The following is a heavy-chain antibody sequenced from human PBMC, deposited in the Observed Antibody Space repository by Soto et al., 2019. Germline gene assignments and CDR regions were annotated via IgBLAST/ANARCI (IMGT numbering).Heavy chain of an antibody. CDR2: ISGSGGST. J-gene: IGHJ4*02. CDR1: GFTFSSYA. Sequence: EVQLLESGGGLVQPGGSLSLSCADSGFTFSSYAMSWVRQAPGNGLEWVSVISGSGGSTNYADSVKGRFTISRDNSKNTLYLQMNSLRAEDTAVYYCAKDRLPTYSRGPYYFDYWGQGTLVTVSS. D-gene: IGHD6-19*01. V-gene: IGHV3-23*01. CDR3: AKDRLPTYSRGPYYFDY.